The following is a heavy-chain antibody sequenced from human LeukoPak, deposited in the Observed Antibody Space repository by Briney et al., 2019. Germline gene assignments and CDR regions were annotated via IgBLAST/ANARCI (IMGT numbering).Heavy chain of an antibody. D-gene: IGHD4-23*01. J-gene: IGHJ5*02. CDR1: GGSFSGYY. CDR2: IYYSGST. Sequence: SETLSLTCAVYGGSFSGYYWSWIRQPPGKGLEWIGYIYYSGSTNYNPSLKSRVTISVDTSKNQFSLKLSSVTAADTAVYYCARVRVSAPPRWGFDPWGQGTLVTVSS. CDR3: ARVRVSAPPRWGFDP. V-gene: IGHV4-59*01.